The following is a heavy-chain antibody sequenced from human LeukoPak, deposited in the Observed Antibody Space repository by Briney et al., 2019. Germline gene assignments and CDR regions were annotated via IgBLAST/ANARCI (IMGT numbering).Heavy chain of an antibody. CDR1: GGSISSYH. CDR3: ARDRGSSGWYYFDY. Sequence: SETLSLTCTVSGGSISSYHRSWIRQPAGKGLEWIGRIYTSGSTNYNPSLKSRVTMSVDTSKNQFSLKLSSVTAADTAVYYCARDRGSSGWYYFDYWGQGTLVTVSS. CDR2: IYTSGST. V-gene: IGHV4-4*07. D-gene: IGHD6-19*01. J-gene: IGHJ4*02.